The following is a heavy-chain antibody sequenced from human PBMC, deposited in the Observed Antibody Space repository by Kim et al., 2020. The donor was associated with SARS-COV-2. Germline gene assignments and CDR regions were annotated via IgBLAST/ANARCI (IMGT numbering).Heavy chain of an antibody. V-gene: IGHV5-51*01. D-gene: IGHD6-19*01. Sequence: GESLKISCKGSGYSFSNYWIAWVRQLPGKGLEWMGIIYPGDSDTRYSPSFQGQVTISADESISTAYLQWSSLKASDTAMYYCARHAGQWLDPIDFWGQGTLVTVSS. CDR3: ARHAGQWLDPIDF. CDR2: IYPGDSDT. J-gene: IGHJ4*02. CDR1: GYSFSNYW.